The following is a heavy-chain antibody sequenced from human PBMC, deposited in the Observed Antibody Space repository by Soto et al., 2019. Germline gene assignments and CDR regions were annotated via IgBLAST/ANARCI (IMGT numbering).Heavy chain of an antibody. CDR3: ARDDTGYSSSWSDY. CDR1: GFTFSSYA. D-gene: IGHD6-13*01. V-gene: IGHV3-30-3*01. Sequence: PGGSLRLSCAASGFTFSSYAMHWVRQAPGKGLEWVAVISYDGSNKYYADSVKGRFTISRDNSKNTLYLQMNSLRAEDTAVYYCARDDTGYSSSWSDYWGQGTLVTVSS. CDR2: ISYDGSNK. J-gene: IGHJ4*02.